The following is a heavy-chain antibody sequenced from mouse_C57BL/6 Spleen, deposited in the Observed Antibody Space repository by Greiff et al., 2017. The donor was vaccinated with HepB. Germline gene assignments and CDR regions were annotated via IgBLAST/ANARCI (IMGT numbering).Heavy chain of an antibody. D-gene: IGHD1-1*01. V-gene: IGHV1-54*01. CDR1: GYAFTNYL. J-gene: IGHJ2*01. CDR2: INPGSGGT. CDR3: ARNYYGSSIDY. Sequence: VQLQQSGAELVRPGTSVKVSCKASGYAFTNYLIEWVKQRPGQGLEWIGVINPGSGGTNYNEKFKGKATLTADKSSSTAYMQLSSLTSEDSAVYFCARNYYGSSIDYWGQGTTLTVSS.